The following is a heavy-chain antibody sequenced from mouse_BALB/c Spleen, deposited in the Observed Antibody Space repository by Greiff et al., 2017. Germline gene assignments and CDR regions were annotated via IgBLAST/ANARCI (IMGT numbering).Heavy chain of an antibody. D-gene: IGHD2-3*01. CDR1: GYTFTSYV. CDR2: INPYNDGT. Sequence: EVHLVESGPELVKPGASVKMSCKASGYTFTSYVMHWVKQKPGQGLEWIGYINPYNDGTKYNEKFKGKATLTSDKSSSTAYMELSSLTSEDSAVYYCARGWLLQAMDYWGQGTSVTVSS. CDR3: ARGWLLQAMDY. J-gene: IGHJ4*01. V-gene: IGHV1-14*01.